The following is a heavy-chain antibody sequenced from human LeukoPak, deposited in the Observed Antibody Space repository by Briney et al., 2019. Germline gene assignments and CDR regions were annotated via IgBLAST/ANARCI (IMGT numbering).Heavy chain of an antibody. CDR1: GGSLSSSYW. J-gene: IGHJ6*03. CDR2: IYHSGST. Sequence: PSETLSLTCAVSGGSLSSSYWWSWVRQPPGKGLEWIGEIYHSGSTNYNPSLKSRVTISVDKSKNQFSLKLSSVTAADTAVYYCARVDYYYYYMDVWGKGTTVTISS. V-gene: IGHV4-4*02. D-gene: IGHD2-15*01. CDR3: ARVDYYYYYMDV.